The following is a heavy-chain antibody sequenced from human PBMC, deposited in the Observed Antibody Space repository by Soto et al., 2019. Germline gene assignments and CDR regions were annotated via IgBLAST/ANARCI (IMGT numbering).Heavy chain of an antibody. D-gene: IGHD3-10*01. CDR1: GGSISSSSYY. J-gene: IGHJ4*02. CDR3: ASQWFGELSFDY. CDR2: IYYSGST. Sequence: SETLSLTCTVSGGSISSSSYYWGWIRQPPGKGLEWIGSIYYSGSTYYNPSLKSRVTISVDTSKNQFSLKLSSVTAADTAVYYCASQWFGELSFDYWGQGTLVTVSS. V-gene: IGHV4-39*01.